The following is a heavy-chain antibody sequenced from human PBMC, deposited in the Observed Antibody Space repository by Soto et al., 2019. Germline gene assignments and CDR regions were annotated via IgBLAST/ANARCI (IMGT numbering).Heavy chain of an antibody. V-gene: IGHV1-69*13. D-gene: IGHD1-20*01. CDR3: ARDRVGITGISGRYGKDV. CDR2: IIPIFGTA. J-gene: IGHJ6*02. CDR1: GGTFSSYA. Sequence: WASVKVSCKASGGTFSSYAISWVRQAPGQGLEWMGGIIPIFGTANYAQKFQGRVTITADESTSTAYMELSSLRSEDTAVYYCARDRVGITGISGRYGKDVWGQGTTVTVSS.